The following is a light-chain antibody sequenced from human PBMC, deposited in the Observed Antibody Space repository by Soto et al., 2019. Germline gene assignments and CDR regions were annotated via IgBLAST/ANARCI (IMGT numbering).Light chain of an antibody. CDR1: QRLGSD. CDR2: GAS. J-gene: IGKJ1*01. Sequence: EIVMTQSPGTLSLSPGDTATLSCRASQRLGSDLAWYQQKPGQAPRLLIFGASARPTGIPARISGSGSGTEFTLAISSLRSEDFAVYFCQQYYNWPRKCGQGTKGDI. V-gene: IGKV3-15*01. CDR3: QQYYNWPRK.